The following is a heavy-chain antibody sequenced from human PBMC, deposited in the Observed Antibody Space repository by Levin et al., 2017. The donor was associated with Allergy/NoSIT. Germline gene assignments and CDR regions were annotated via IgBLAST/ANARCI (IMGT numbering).Heavy chain of an antibody. CDR3: ARYRVVAAPYYGMDV. V-gene: IGHV3-21*01. CDR2: ISSSSSYI. Sequence: PEASVKVSCAASGFTFSSYSMNWVRQAPGKGLEWVSSISSSSSYIYYADSVKGRFTISRDNAKNSLYLQMNSLRAEDTAVYYCARYRVVAAPYYGMDVWGQGTTVTVSS. J-gene: IGHJ6*02. CDR1: GFTFSSYS. D-gene: IGHD2-15*01.